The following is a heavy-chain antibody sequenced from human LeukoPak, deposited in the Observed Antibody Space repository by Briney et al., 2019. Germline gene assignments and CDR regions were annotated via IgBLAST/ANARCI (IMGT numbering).Heavy chain of an antibody. CDR1: GFTFTSSA. V-gene: IGHV1-58*02. D-gene: IGHD2-15*01. Sequence: SVKVSCKASGFTFTSSAMQWVRQARGQRLEWIGWIVGGSGNTNYAQKFQERVTITRDMSTSTAYMELSSLRSEDTAVYYCAAGWVCSGGSCYYYFDYWGQGTLVTVSS. CDR2: IVGGSGNT. CDR3: AAGWVCSGGSCYYYFDY. J-gene: IGHJ4*02.